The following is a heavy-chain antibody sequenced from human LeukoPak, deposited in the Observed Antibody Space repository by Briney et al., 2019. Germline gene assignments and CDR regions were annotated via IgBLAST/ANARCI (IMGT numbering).Heavy chain of an antibody. CDR1: GFSLRDSGMC. CDR2: IDWDGDT. D-gene: IGHD5-24*01. Sequence: SGPTLVRPTQTLTLTCSFSGFSLRDSGMCVTWIRQPPGKALEWLARIDWDGDTYFNTSLKTRLTISKDTSKNQVVLTMTNMDPADTATYYCARRSDGYNSLDYWGQGTLVTVSS. CDR3: ARRSDGYNSLDY. J-gene: IGHJ4*02. V-gene: IGHV2-70*11.